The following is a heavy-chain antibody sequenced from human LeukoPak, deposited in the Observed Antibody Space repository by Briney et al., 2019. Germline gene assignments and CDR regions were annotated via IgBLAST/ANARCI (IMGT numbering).Heavy chain of an antibody. CDR3: ALRIQLPFDY. J-gene: IGHJ4*02. Sequence: GGSLRLSCAASGFTFSSYWMHWVRQAPGKGLAWVSRINSDGSSTSYADSVKGRFTISRDNAKNTLYLQMNSLRAEDTAVYYCALRIQLPFDYWGQGTLVTVSS. V-gene: IGHV3-74*01. CDR2: INSDGSST. D-gene: IGHD5-18*01. CDR1: GFTFSSYW.